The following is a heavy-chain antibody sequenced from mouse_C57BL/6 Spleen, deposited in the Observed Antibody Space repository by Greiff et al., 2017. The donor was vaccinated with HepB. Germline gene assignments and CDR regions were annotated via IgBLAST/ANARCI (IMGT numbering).Heavy chain of an antibody. CDR2: INPSTGGT. CDR3: ARPGTMNDGYYVRDWYFDV. V-gene: IGHV1-42*01. D-gene: IGHD2-3*01. Sequence: EVKLQESGPELVKPGASVKISCKASGYSFTGYYMNWVKQSPEKSLEWIGEINPSTGGTTYNQKFKAKATLTVDKSSSTAYMQLKSLTSEDSAVYYCARPGTMNDGYYVRDWYFDVWGTGTTVTVSS. CDR1: GYSFTGYY. J-gene: IGHJ1*03.